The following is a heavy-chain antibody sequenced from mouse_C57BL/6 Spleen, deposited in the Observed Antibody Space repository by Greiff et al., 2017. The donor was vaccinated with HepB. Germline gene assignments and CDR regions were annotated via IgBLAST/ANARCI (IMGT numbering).Heavy chain of an antibody. J-gene: IGHJ2*01. CDR1: GFNIKNTY. Sequence: EVQLQQSVAELVRPGASVKLSCTASGFNIKNTYMHWVKQRPEQGLEWIGRIDPANGNTKYAPKFQGKATITADTSSNTAYLQLRSLTSEDTAIYYCGRSSDDYGSRAPYFDYWGQGTTLTVSS. CDR2: IDPANGNT. CDR3: GRSSDDYGSRAPYFDY. V-gene: IGHV14-3*01. D-gene: IGHD1-1*01.